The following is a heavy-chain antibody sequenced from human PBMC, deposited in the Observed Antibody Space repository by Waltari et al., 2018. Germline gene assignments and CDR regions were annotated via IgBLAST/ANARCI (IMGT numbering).Heavy chain of an antibody. Sequence: EVQLVESGGGLVQPGGSLRLSCAASGFTFSSYWMSWVRQAPGKGLEWMANIKQDGSEKYYVDSFNGLFTISRDNAKNSLYLQMNSLRAEVTAVYYRARADTAMGPFDDWGQGTLVTVSS. CDR3: ARADTAMGPFDD. D-gene: IGHD5-18*01. CDR2: IKQDGSEK. CDR1: GFTFSSYW. V-gene: IGHV3-7*01. J-gene: IGHJ4*02.